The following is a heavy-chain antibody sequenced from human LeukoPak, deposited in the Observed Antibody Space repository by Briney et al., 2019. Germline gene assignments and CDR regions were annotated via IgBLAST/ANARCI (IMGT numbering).Heavy chain of an antibody. Sequence: SETLSLTCTVSGGSISSYYWSWIRQPPGKGLEGIGYIYYSGSTNYNPSLKSRVTISVDTSKNQLSLKLSSVTAADTAVYYCARGTYYYDSSGQYNWFDPRGQGNLVTVSS. CDR3: ARGTYYYDSSGQYNWFDP. CDR1: GGSISSYY. J-gene: IGHJ5*02. CDR2: IYYSGST. V-gene: IGHV4-59*01. D-gene: IGHD3-22*01.